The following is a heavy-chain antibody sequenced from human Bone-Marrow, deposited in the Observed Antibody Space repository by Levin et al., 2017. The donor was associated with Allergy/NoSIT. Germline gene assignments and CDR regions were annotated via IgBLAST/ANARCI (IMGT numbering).Heavy chain of an antibody. CDR2: IYYSGST. Sequence: SETLSLTCTVSGGSISSYYWSWIRQPPGKGLEWIGYIYYSGSTNYNPSLKSRVTISVDTSKNQFSLKLSSVTAADTAVYYCARVKATPYYDYVWGSYRDSEFDPWGQGTLVTVSS. V-gene: IGHV4-59*01. CDR3: ARVKATPYYDYVWGSYRDSEFDP. CDR1: GGSISSYY. D-gene: IGHD3-16*02. J-gene: IGHJ5*02.